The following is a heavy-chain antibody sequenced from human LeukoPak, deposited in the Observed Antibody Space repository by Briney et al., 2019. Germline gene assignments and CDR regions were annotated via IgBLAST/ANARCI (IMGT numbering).Heavy chain of an antibody. Sequence: PGGSLRLSCAASGFTFSSYAMHWVRQAPGKGLEWVAVISYDGSNKYYADSVKGRFTISRDNSKNTLYLQMNSLRAEDTAVYYCAREAQTKGGGPFDYWGQGTLVTVSS. J-gene: IGHJ4*02. D-gene: IGHD1-7*01. CDR3: AREAQTKGGGPFDY. CDR1: GFTFSSYA. V-gene: IGHV3-30-3*01. CDR2: ISYDGSNK.